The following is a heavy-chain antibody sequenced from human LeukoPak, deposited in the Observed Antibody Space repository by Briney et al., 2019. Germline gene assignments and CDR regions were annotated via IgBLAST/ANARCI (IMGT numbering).Heavy chain of an antibody. V-gene: IGHV4-30-4*01. CDR1: GGSISSGDYY. Sequence: SETLSLTSTLSGGSISSGDYYWSWIRQPPGKGLEWIGYIFYSANTYYNPSPKSRDTISVDTSKNQFSLKLSSVTAADTVVYYCASCGVVAATQVVPDMMCDPWGQVTLVTVSS. CDR3: ASCGVVAATQVVPDMMCDP. CDR2: IFYSANT. J-gene: IGHJ5*02. D-gene: IGHD2-15*01.